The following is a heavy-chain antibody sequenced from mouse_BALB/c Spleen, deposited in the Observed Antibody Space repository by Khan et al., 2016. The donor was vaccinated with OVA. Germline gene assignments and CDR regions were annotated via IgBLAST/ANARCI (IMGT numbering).Heavy chain of an antibody. V-gene: IGHV1-7*01. CDR1: GYTFINYW. Sequence: VQLKQSGAELAKPGASVKMSCKASGYTFINYWILWVKQRPGQGLEWIGYINPSTGYTEYNQNFKDKATLTADKSSSTAYMQLSSLTSEDSAVYYCARGGLRWDFDYWGQGTTLTVSS. CDR3: ARGGLRWDFDY. J-gene: IGHJ2*01. CDR2: INPSTGYT. D-gene: IGHD1-1*01.